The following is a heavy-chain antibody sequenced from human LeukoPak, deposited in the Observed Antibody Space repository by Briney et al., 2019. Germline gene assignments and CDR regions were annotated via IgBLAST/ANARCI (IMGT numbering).Heavy chain of an antibody. J-gene: IGHJ4*02. CDR1: GFTVSSNY. V-gene: IGHV3-53*01. Sequence: PGGSLRLSCAASGFTVSSNYMSWVRQAPGKGLEWVSDISASGGSTYYADSVKGRFTVSRDNSKNTLYLQMNSLRADDTAVYYCARAPRMVHFDYWGQGTLVTVSS. CDR3: ARAPRMVHFDY. CDR2: ISASGGST. D-gene: IGHD6-13*01.